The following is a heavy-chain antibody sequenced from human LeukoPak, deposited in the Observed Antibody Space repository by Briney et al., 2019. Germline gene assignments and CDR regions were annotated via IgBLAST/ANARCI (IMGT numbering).Heavy chain of an antibody. CDR3: ARVRSYYDSSTYDY. CDR1: GYTFTSYG. D-gene: IGHD3-22*01. CDR2: ISAYNGNT. J-gene: IGHJ4*02. V-gene: IGHV1-18*01. Sequence: ASVKVPCKASGYTFTSYGISWVRQAPGQGLEWMGWISAYNGNTNHAQKLQGRVTMTTDTSTSTAYMELRSLRSDDTAVHYCARVRSYYDSSTYDYWGQGTLVTVSS.